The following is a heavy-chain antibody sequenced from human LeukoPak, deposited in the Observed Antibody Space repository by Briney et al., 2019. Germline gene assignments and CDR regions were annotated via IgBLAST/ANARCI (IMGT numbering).Heavy chain of an antibody. CDR3: ARGRDGYNFGRFDY. V-gene: IGHV3-7*04. CDR2: IKQDGSEK. D-gene: IGHD5-12*01. Sequence: GGSLRLSCAASGFTFSSYWMSWVRQAPGKGLEWVANIKQDGSEKYYVDSVKGRFTISRDNAKNSLYLQMNSLRAEDTAVYYCARGRDGYNFGRFDYWAREPWSPSPQ. CDR1: GFTFSSYW. J-gene: IGHJ4*02.